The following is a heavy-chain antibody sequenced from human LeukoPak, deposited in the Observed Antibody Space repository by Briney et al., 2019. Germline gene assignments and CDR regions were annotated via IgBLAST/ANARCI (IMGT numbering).Heavy chain of an antibody. V-gene: IGHV1-69*06. D-gene: IGHD1-1*01. Sequence: SVKISCKASGGTFSSYAISWVRQAPGQGLEWMGGIIPIFGTANYAQKFQGRVTITADKSTSTAYMELSSLRSEDTAVYYCARDTNDGFGAFDIWGQGTMVTVSS. CDR2: IIPIFGTA. CDR1: GGTFSSYA. CDR3: ARDTNDGFGAFDI. J-gene: IGHJ3*02.